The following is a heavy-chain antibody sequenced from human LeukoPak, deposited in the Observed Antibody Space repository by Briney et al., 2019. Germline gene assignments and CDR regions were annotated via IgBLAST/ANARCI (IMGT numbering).Heavy chain of an antibody. CDR1: GYTFTSYY. J-gene: IGHJ6*03. CDR3: ARSKPCSGGSCYSGSYYYYYYMDV. D-gene: IGHD2-15*01. V-gene: IGHV1-46*01. CDR2: INPSGGST. Sequence: ASVKVPCKASGYTFTSYYMHWVRQAPGQGLEWMGIINPSGGSTSYAQKFQGRVTMTRDTSTSTVYMELSSLRSEDTAVYYCARSKPCSGGSCYSGSYYYYYYMDVWGKGTTVTISS.